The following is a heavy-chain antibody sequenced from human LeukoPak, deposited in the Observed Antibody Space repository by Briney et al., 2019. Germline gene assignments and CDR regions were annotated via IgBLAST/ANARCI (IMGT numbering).Heavy chain of an antibody. V-gene: IGHV3-48*03. CDR2: ISGGGSIT. D-gene: IGHD6-6*01. CDR3: ARGPSIAARYDAFDI. J-gene: IGHJ3*02. Sequence: PGGSLRLSCAASGFTFSSYEMNWVRQAPGKGLEWVSYISGGGSITNYADSVKGRFTISRDNAKNSLYLQVISLRAEDTAVYYCARGPSIAARYDAFDIWGQGTMVTVSS. CDR1: GFTFSSYE.